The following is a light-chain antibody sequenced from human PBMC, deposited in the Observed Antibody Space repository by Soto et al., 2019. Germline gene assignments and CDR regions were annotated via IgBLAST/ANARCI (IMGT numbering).Light chain of an antibody. CDR3: QQYDNYLLP. CDR1: QSINNW. V-gene: IGKV1-5*01. CDR2: DAS. J-gene: IGKJ4*01. Sequence: DNQMTQSAATLSASEGDRVTTTCRASQSINNWLAWYQQKPGKAPKFLIYDASNLESGVPSRFSGSASGTEFTLTISSLQSDDFATYYCQQYDNYLLPFGGGSMAAIK.